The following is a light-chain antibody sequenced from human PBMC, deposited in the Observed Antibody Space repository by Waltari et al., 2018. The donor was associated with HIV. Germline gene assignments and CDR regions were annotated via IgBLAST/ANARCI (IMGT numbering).Light chain of an antibody. Sequence: SYVLTQPPSVSVAPGQTASITCGGNNIGTKSVHWYQRRPGQAPVLVVYDDYDRPSGIPERFSGSNSGNMATLTISRVEAGEEAVYYCQVWDSSTEHPGVVFGGGTKLTVL. CDR2: DDY. V-gene: IGLV3-21*02. CDR1: NIGTKS. CDR3: QVWDSSTEHPGVV. J-gene: IGLJ2*01.